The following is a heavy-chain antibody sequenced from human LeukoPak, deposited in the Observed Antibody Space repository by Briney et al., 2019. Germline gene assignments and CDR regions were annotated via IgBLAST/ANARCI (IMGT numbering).Heavy chain of an antibody. V-gene: IGHV3-48*03. J-gene: IGHJ3*02. CDR2: ISSSGSTI. CDR1: GFTFSSYE. Sequence: GGSLRLSCAASGFTFSSYEMNWVRQAPGKGLEWVSYISSSGSTIYYADSVKGRFTISRDNAKSSLYLQMNTLRAEDTAVYYCARDRAYSSFDIWGQGTMVTVSS. CDR3: ARDRAYSSFDI. D-gene: IGHD4-11*01.